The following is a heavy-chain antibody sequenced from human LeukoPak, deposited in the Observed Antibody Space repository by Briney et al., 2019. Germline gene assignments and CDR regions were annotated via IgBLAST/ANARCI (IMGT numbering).Heavy chain of an antibody. D-gene: IGHD5-24*01. V-gene: IGHV3-21*01. Sequence: PGGSLRLSCAASGFAFSSYSMNWVRQAPGKGLEWVSSISSSSSYIYYADSVKGRFTISRDNSKNTLSLQMNSLRAEDTAVYYCARGGDGYNLGIDYWGQGTLVTVSS. CDR1: GFAFSSYS. CDR3: ARGGDGYNLGIDY. CDR2: ISSSSSYI. J-gene: IGHJ4*02.